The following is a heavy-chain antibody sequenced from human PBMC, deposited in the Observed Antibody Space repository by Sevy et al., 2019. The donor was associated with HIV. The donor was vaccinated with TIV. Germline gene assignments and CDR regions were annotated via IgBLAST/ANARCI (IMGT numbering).Heavy chain of an antibody. J-gene: IGHJ4*02. CDR3: ATMEYFYDSSNYINGDY. Sequence: ASVKVSCKVSGYTLTELSMHWVRQAPGKGLEWMGGFDPEDGETIYAQKFQGRVTMTEDTSTDTDYMELSSLRSEDTAVYYCATMEYFYDSSNYINGDYWGQGTLVTVSS. CDR1: GYTLTELS. CDR2: FDPEDGET. D-gene: IGHD3-22*01. V-gene: IGHV1-24*01.